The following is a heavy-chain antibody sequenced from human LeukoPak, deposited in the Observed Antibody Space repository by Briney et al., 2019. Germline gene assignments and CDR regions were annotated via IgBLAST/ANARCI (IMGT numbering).Heavy chain of an antibody. CDR3: ARDLWNDVAEVGY. CDR2: INPNSGGT. Sequence: ASVKVSCKASGYTFTGYYMHWVRQAPGQGLEWMGWINPNSGGTNYAQKFQGRVTMTRDTSISTAYMELSRLRSDDTAVYYCARDLWNDVAEVGYWGQGTLVTASS. V-gene: IGHV1-2*02. J-gene: IGHJ4*02. D-gene: IGHD1-1*01. CDR1: GYTFTGYY.